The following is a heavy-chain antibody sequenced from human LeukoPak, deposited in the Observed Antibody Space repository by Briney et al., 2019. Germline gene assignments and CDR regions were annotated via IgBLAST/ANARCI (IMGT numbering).Heavy chain of an antibody. Sequence: SETLSLTCAVYGGSFSGYYWSWIRQPPGKGLEWIGEINHSGSTNYNPSLKSRVTISVDTSKNQFSLKLSSVTAADTAVYYCARDSIAACRGLFYWGQGTLVTVSS. J-gene: IGHJ4*02. CDR3: ARDSIAACRGLFY. V-gene: IGHV4-34*01. CDR2: INHSGST. D-gene: IGHD6-6*01. CDR1: GGSFSGYY.